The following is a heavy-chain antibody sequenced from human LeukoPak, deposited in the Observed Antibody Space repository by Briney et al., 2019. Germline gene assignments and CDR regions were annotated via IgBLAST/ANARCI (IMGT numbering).Heavy chain of an antibody. V-gene: IGHV4-4*07. D-gene: IGHD3-22*01. CDR2: IYTSGST. CDR3: ASDTLSEIYDLGAFDI. Sequence: SETLSLTCTVSGCSISSYYWSWIRQPAGKGLEWIGRIYTSGSTKYNPSLKSRVTMSVDTSKNQFSLKLSSVTAADTAVYYCASDTLSEIYDLGAFDIWGQGTMVTVSS. J-gene: IGHJ3*02. CDR1: GCSISSYY.